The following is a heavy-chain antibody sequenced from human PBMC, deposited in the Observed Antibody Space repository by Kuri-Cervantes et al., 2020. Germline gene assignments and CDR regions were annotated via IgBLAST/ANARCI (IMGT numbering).Heavy chain of an antibody. CDR2: IIPIFGTA. J-gene: IGHJ4*02. Sequence: SVKVSCKASGYTFTSYAISWVRQAPGQGLEWMGGIIPIFGTANYAQKFKGRVTITTDESSSTVYMELNSLTSEDTAVYFCARGRASSGWYPPFDFWGQGTLVTVSS. CDR3: ARGRASSGWYPPFDF. CDR1: GYTFTSYA. V-gene: IGHV1-69*05. D-gene: IGHD6-19*01.